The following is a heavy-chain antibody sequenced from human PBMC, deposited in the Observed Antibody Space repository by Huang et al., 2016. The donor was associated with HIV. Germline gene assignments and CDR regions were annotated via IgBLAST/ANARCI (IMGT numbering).Heavy chain of an antibody. CDR2: MDWDDNK. CDR3: TRTGRAGYYDSSGYVLGGSFDI. J-gene: IGHJ3*02. CDR1: GFPPSTSGLC. Sequence: VTLRESGPALVKPTQTLTLTCTFSGFPPSTSGLCVCWIRQPPGNGLDWLPRMDWDDNKYHTTTLKTRLTIGKEKSENRGVHTMTNMDVEDTATYYCTRTGRAGYYDSSGYVLGGSFDIWGQGTMVTVSS. V-gene: IGHV2-70*15. D-gene: IGHD3-22*01.